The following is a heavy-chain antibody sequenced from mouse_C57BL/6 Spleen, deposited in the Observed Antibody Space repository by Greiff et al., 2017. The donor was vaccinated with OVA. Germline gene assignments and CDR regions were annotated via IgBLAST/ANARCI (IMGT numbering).Heavy chain of an antibody. D-gene: IGHD2-13*01. V-gene: IGHV1-54*01. J-gene: IGHJ4*01. CDR1: GYAFTNYL. CDR3: ARSGGEDAMDY. Sequence: QVQLKQSGAELVRPGTSVKVSCKASGYAFTNYLIEWVKQRPGQGLEWIGVINPGSGGTNYNEKLKGKATLTADKSSSTAYMQLSSLTSEDSAVYFCARSGGEDAMDYWGQGTSVTVSS. CDR2: INPGSGGT.